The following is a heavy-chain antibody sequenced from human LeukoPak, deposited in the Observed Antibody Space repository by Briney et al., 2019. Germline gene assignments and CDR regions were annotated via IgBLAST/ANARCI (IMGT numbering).Heavy chain of an antibody. J-gene: IGHJ4*02. D-gene: IGHD6-19*01. CDR2: VIPIFGTA. Sequence: SVKVSCKASGGTFSSYAISWVRQAPGQGLEWMGGVIPIFGTANYAQKFQGRVTITADESTSTAYMELSSLRSEDTAVYYCARARLAVAGTWYFDYWGQGTLVTVSS. CDR1: GGTFSSYA. CDR3: ARARLAVAGTWYFDY. V-gene: IGHV1-69*01.